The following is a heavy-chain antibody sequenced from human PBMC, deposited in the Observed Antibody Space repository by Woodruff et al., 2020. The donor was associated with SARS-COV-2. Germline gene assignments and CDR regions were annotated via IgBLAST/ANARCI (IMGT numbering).Heavy chain of an antibody. Sequence: GSTYYNPSLKSRVTISVDTSKNQFSLKLSSVTAADTAVYYCAREGTYYYDSSGYIDYWGQGTLVTV. CDR2: GST. D-gene: IGHD3-22*01. V-gene: IGHV4-30-2*05. J-gene: IGHJ4*02. CDR3: AREGTYYYDSSGYIDY.